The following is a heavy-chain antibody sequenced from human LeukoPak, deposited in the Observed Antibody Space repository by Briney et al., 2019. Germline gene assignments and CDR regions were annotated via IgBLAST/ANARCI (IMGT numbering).Heavy chain of an antibody. CDR3: ARGMAEYSISSEGLYHLYYFDY. J-gene: IGHJ4*02. Sequence: SETLSLTCAVYGGSFSGYYWSWIRQPPGKGLEWIGEINHSRSTNYNPSLKSRVTISVDTSKNQFSLKLSSVTAADTAVYYCARGMAEYSISSEGLYHLYYFDYWGQGTLVTVSS. V-gene: IGHV4-34*01. D-gene: IGHD6-6*01. CDR2: INHSRST. CDR1: GGSFSGYY.